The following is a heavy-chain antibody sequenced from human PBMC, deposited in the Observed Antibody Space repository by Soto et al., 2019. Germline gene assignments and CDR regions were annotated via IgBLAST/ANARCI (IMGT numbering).Heavy chain of an antibody. CDR3: ARDPHCSGGSCYQTLDY. V-gene: IGHV3-11*01. CDR1: GFTFSDYY. D-gene: IGHD2-15*01. CDR2: ISSSGSTI. Sequence: GGSLRLSCAASGFTFSDYYMSWIRQAPGKGLGWVSYISSSGSTIYYADSVKGRFTISRDNAKNSLYLQMNSLRAEDTAVYYCARDPHCSGGSCYQTLDYWGQGTLVTVSS. J-gene: IGHJ4*02.